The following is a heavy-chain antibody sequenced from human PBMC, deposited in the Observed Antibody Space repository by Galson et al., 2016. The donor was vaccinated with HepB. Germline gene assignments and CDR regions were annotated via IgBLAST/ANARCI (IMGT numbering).Heavy chain of an antibody. Sequence: SLRLSCAASGFIFRDHYMAWVRQAPGKGLEWLSYTRGSDTVRDYAGSVKGRYNISRDNAGNSLILQMTSLRPEDTAVYYCAKVAGDWYFDLWGRGTLVTVSS. V-gene: IGHV3-11*01. J-gene: IGHJ2*01. CDR2: TRGSDTVR. CDR1: GFIFRDHY. CDR3: AKVAGDWYFDL.